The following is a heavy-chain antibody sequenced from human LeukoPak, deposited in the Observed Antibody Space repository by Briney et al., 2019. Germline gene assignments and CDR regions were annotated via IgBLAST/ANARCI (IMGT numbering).Heavy chain of an antibody. CDR2: IYTSGST. CDR3: ARDSHALEYCSGGSCPYYFDY. Sequence: PSETLSLTCAVYGGSFSGYYWSWIRQPAGKGLEWIGRIYTSGSTNYNPSLKSRVTISVDTSKNQFSLKLSSVTAADTAVYYCARDSHALEYCSGGSCPYYFDYWGQGTLVTVSS. J-gene: IGHJ4*02. D-gene: IGHD2-15*01. V-gene: IGHV4-4*07. CDR1: GGSFSGYY.